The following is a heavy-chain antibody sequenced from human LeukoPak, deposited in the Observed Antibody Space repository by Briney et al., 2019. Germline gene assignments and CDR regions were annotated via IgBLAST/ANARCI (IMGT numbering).Heavy chain of an antibody. D-gene: IGHD2/OR15-2a*01. CDR1: GFTFSDYH. V-gene: IGHV3-48*01. CDR3: AREIRKNYFDY. J-gene: IGHJ4*02. CDR2: ISSGSVTI. Sequence: PGGSLRLSCAASGFTFSDYHMNWVRQAPGKGLEWISYISSGSVTIAYADSVKGRFTISRDNAKNSLYLQMNSLRAEDTAVYYCAREIRKNYFDYWGQGTLVTVSS.